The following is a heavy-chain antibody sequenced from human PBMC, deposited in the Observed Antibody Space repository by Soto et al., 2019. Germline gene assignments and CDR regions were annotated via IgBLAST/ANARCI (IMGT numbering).Heavy chain of an antibody. D-gene: IGHD6-13*01. J-gene: IGHJ6*02. CDR3: AREDPYSSPPRGYYYGMDV. CDR1: GYTFTSYG. CDR2: ISAYNGNT. Sequence: ASVKVSCKASGYTFTSYGISCVRQAPGQGLEWMGWISAYNGNTNYAQKLQGRVTMTTDTSTSTAYMELRSLRSDDTAVYYCAREDPYSSPPRGYYYGMDVWGQGTTVTVSS. V-gene: IGHV1-18*04.